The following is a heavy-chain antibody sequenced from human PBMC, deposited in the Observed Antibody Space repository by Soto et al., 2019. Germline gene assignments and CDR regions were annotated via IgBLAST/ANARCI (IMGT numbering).Heavy chain of an antibody. D-gene: IGHD2-2*01. Sequence: PGGLLRHCNGAVGGTCGDHGGRRVLQDTGKGLEWVSAISGSGGSTYYADSVKGRFTISRDNSKNTLYLQMNSLRAEDTAVYYCAKDVVVVPAAISMYYFDYWGQGTLVTVSS. CDR2: ISGSGGST. V-gene: IGHV3-23*01. CDR1: GGTCGDHG. CDR3: AKDVVVVPAAISMYYFDY. J-gene: IGHJ4*02.